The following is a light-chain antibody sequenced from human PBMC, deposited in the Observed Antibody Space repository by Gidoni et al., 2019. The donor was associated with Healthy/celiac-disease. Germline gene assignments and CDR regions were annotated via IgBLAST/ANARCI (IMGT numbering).Light chain of an antibody. J-gene: IGLJ3*02. V-gene: IGLV1-44*01. CDR3: AAWDDSLNGNWV. CDR2: SNN. Sequence: QSVLTQPPSASGTPGQRVTITCSGSSSNIGSNTVNWYQHLPGTAPKLLLYSNNQRPSGVPARFSGSKSGTSASLAISGLQSEDEADYYCAAWDDSLNGNWVFGGGTKLTVL. CDR1: SSNIGSNT.